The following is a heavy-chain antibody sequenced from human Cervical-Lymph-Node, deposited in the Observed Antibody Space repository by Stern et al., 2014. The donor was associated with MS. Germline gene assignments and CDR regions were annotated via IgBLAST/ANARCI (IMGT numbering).Heavy chain of an antibody. J-gene: IGHJ2*01. CDR2: ISSSSRYI. V-gene: IGHV3-21*01. D-gene: IGHD6-25*01. Sequence: VQLVESGGGLVKPGGSLRLSCAASGFTFATYTMNWVRQAPGKGLEWVSSISSSSRYIYYADSVRGRFTVSRDNAKDSLYLQMDSLRADDTAVYYCARGSGSDWYFDPWGRGTLVTVSS. CDR3: ARGSGSDWYFDP. CDR1: GFTFATYT.